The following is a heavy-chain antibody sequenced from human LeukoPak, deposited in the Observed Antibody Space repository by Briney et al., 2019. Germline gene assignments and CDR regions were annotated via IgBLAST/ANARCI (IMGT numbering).Heavy chain of an antibody. V-gene: IGHV3-7*01. Sequence: GGSLRLSCAASGFTFSSYWMSWVRQAPGKGLEWVANIKQDGSDKYYVDSVKGRFTISRDNAKNSVYLQMNSLRAEDTALYYCARAVAENWFDPWGQGTLVTVSS. CDR3: ARAVAENWFDP. D-gene: IGHD6-19*01. CDR1: GFTFSSYW. CDR2: IKQDGSDK. J-gene: IGHJ5*02.